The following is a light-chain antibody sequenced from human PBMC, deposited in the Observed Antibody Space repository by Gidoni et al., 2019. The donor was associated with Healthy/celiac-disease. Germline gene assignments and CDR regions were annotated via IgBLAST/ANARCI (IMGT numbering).Light chain of an antibody. CDR1: QSVSSY. CDR3: QQRSNWPPIT. CDR2: DAS. V-gene: IGKV3-11*01. J-gene: IGKJ5*01. Sequence: IVLTQSPATLSLSPGERATLSCRASQSVSSYLAWYQQKPGQAPRLLIYDASNRATVIPARCSGSGSGTDFTLTISRLEPEELAVYDCQQRSNWPPITFGQGTRLEIK.